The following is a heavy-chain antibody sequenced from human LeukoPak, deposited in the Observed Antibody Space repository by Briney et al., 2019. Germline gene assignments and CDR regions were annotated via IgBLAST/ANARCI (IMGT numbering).Heavy chain of an antibody. V-gene: IGHV4-34*01. Sequence: SETLSLTCAVYGGSFSGYYWSWIRQPPGKGLEWIGEINHSGSTNYNPSLKSRVTISVDTSKHQFSLKLSSVTAADTAVYYCARRPSPYYYDSSGYYYYFDYWGQGTLVTVSS. CDR2: INHSGST. CDR3: ARRPSPYYYDSSGYYYYFDY. J-gene: IGHJ4*02. CDR1: GGSFSGYY. D-gene: IGHD3-22*01.